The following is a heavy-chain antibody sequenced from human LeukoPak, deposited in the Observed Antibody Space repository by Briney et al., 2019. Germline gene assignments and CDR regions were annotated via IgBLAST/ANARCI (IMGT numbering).Heavy chain of an antibody. J-gene: IGHJ4*02. CDR1: GGSISSYY. CDR2: IYYSGST. CDR3: ARGGVGVWGSYRVDY. D-gene: IGHD3-16*02. Sequence: SETLSLTCTVSGGSISSYYWSWIRQPPGKGLEWIGYIYYSGSTNYNPSLKSRVTISVDTSKNQFSLKLSSVTAADTAVYYCARGGVGVWGSYRVDYWGQGTLVTVSS. V-gene: IGHV4-59*01.